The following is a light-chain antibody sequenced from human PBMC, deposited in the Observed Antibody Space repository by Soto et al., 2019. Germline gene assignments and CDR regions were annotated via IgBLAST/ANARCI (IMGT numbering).Light chain of an antibody. CDR3: QSYDSSLSGVV. J-gene: IGLJ2*01. CDR2: GNI. Sequence: QSALTQPPSVSGAPGQRVTISCTGSSSNIGAGYDVHWYQHLPGTAPKLLIYGNINRPSGVPDRFSASKSGTSASLAITGLQAEDEADYYCQSYDSSLSGVVFGGGTKLTVL. V-gene: IGLV1-40*01. CDR1: SSNIGAGYD.